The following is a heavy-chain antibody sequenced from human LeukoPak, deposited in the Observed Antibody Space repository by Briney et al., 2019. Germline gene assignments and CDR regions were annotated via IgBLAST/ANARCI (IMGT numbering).Heavy chain of an antibody. CDR2: LYTGGST. J-gene: IGHJ4*02. CDR3: AREQSIAALFDY. CDR1: GFTVSSNY. Sequence: GGSLRLSCAASGFTVSSNYMSWVRQAPGKGLEWVSVLYTGGSTYYADSVKGRFTISRDNSKNTVYLDKNSLRAEDTAVYYCAREQSIAALFDYWGQGTLVTVSS. V-gene: IGHV3-66*01. D-gene: IGHD6-6*01.